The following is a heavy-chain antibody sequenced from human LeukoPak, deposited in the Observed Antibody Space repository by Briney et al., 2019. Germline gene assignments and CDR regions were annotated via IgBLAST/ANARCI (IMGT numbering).Heavy chain of an antibody. CDR3: AKGLWVIRGVIGDAFDI. D-gene: IGHD3-10*01. CDR1: GFTFSNYG. Sequence: GGSLRLSCAAPGFTFSNYGMHWVRQAPGKGLEWVAVISYDGSNKYYAESVKGRFTIYRDNSKNTLYLQMNSLRAEDTAVYYCAKGLWVIRGVIGDAFDIWGQGTMVTVSS. V-gene: IGHV3-30*18. J-gene: IGHJ3*02. CDR2: ISYDGSNK.